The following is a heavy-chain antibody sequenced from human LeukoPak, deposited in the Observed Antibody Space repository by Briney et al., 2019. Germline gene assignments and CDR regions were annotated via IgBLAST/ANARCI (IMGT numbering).Heavy chain of an antibody. Sequence: ASVKVSCKASGYTFTGYYMHWVRQAPGQGLEWMGWINPNSGGTNYAQKFQGRVTITADKSTSTAYMELSSLRSEDTAVYYCARGQAYRRYNWNDNWFDPWGQGTLVTVSS. CDR2: INPNSGGT. CDR1: GYTFTGYY. V-gene: IGHV1-2*02. J-gene: IGHJ5*02. CDR3: ARGQAYRRYNWNDNWFDP. D-gene: IGHD1-20*01.